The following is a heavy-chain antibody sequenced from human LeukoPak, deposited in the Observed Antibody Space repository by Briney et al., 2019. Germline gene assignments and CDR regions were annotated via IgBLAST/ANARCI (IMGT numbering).Heavy chain of an antibody. CDR3: ARDEYSSGPPYYYYYYGMDV. D-gene: IGHD6-19*01. J-gene: IGHJ6*02. Sequence: GGSLRLSCAASGFTVSSNYMSWDRQAPGKGLEWVSVIYSGGSTYYADSVKGRFTISRDNSKNTLYLQMNSLRAEDTAVYYCARDEYSSGPPYYYYYYGMDVWGQGTTVTVSS. CDR2: IYSGGST. CDR1: GFTVSSNY. V-gene: IGHV3-53*01.